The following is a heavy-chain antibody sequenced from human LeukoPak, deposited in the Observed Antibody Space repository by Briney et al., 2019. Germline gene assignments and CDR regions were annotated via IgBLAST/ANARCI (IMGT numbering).Heavy chain of an antibody. CDR2: ISYDGSNK. J-gene: IGHJ4*02. Sequence: PGRSLRLSCAASGFTFSSYGMHWVRQAPGKGQEWVAVISYDGSNKYYADSVKGRFTISRDNSKNTLYLQMNSLRAEDTAVYYCAKGRYYFDYWGQGTLVTVSS. CDR1: GFTFSSYG. CDR3: AKGRYYFDY. V-gene: IGHV3-30*18.